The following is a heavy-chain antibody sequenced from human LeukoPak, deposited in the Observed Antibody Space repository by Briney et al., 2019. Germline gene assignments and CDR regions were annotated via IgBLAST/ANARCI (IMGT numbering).Heavy chain of an antibody. CDR3: TTVPPGGCSSVSCPDYLDY. D-gene: IGHD2-2*01. CDR2: IKSKTDGGTT. Sequence: GGSLRLSCAASGFTFSNVWMSWVRQAPGKGLEWVGRIKSKTDGGTTDYAAPVKGRFTISRDDSKNTLYLQMNSLKTEDTALYYCTTVPPGGCSSVSCPDYLDYWGQGTLVTVSS. J-gene: IGHJ4*02. CDR1: GFTFSNVW. V-gene: IGHV3-15*01.